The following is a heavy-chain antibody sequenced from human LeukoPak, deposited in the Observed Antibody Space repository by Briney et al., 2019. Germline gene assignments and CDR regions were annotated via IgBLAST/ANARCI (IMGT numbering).Heavy chain of an antibody. Sequence: GGSLRLSCAASGFPFSSYWISWVRQPPGKGLEWVANINEDGSVQDYVDAVKGRFTISRDNAKNSLYLEINSLRVDDTAVYYCVGQLLRAVWGQGTLVTVAS. D-gene: IGHD2-2*01. CDR1: GFPFSSYW. CDR2: INEDGSVQ. J-gene: IGHJ3*01. V-gene: IGHV3-7*01. CDR3: VGQLLRAV.